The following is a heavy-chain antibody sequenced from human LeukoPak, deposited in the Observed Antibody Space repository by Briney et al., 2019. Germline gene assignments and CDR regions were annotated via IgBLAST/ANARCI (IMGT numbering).Heavy chain of an antibody. D-gene: IGHD5-24*01. CDR2: INPNSGGT. CDR1: GYTITDYY. V-gene: IGHV1-2*02. J-gene: IGHJ4*02. Sequence: ASVKLSCKASGYTITDYYIYWVRQAPGQGLEWMGWINPNSGGTNYAQKFQGRVTMTRDTSTSTAYMELSGLTSDDTAVYYCARGDVYNDYWGQGTLVTVSS. CDR3: ARGDVYNDY.